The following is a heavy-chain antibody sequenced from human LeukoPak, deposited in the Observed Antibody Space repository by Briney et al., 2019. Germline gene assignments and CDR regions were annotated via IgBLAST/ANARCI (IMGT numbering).Heavy chain of an antibody. CDR3: AREDSYYFDY. Sequence: ASVKVSCKASGYTFTGYYMHWVRQAPGQGLEWMGWISAYNGNTNYAQKLQGRVTMTTDTSTSTAYMELRSLRSNDTAVYYCAREDSYYFDYWGQGTLVTVSS. CDR1: GYTFTGYY. J-gene: IGHJ4*02. CDR2: ISAYNGNT. V-gene: IGHV1-18*04.